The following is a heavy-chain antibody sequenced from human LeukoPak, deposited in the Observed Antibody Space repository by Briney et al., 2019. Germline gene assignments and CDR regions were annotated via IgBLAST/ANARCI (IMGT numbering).Heavy chain of an antibody. CDR3: AFVEMATTNPHFDY. Sequence: GASVKVSCKASGYTFTGYYMHWVRQAPGQGLEWMGWINPNSGGTNYAQKFQGRVTMTRDTSISTAYMELSRLRSDDTAVYYCAFVEMATTNPHFDYWGQGTLVTVSS. D-gene: IGHD5-24*01. V-gene: IGHV1-2*02. CDR1: GYTFTGYY. CDR2: INPNSGGT. J-gene: IGHJ4*02.